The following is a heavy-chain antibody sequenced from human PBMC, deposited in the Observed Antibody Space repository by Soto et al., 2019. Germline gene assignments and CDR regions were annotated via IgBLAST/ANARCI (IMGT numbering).Heavy chain of an antibody. J-gene: IGHJ6*02. Sequence: GGSLRLSCISSGFTFRAYTMNWVRQAPGKGLEWVSGIRGFSPYTFYAESVKGRFTISRDNAKNSLYLQMNSLRAEDTAVYYCARDRGYDAHDYYYNAMDVWGQGTTVTVS. V-gene: IGHV3-21*01. CDR3: ARDRGYDAHDYYYNAMDV. CDR2: IRGFSPYT. D-gene: IGHD2-15*01. CDR1: GFTFRAYT.